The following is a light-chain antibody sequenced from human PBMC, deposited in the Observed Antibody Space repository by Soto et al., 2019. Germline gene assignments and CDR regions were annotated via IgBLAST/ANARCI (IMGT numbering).Light chain of an antibody. Sequence: EVVMPHSPATPSLSPGARATLSFRASQSVSSNLAWYQQKPGQAPRLLIYGASTRATGIPARFSGSGPGTEFTLTITSLQSEDVAVYYCQQYHNWPPWTFGPVTNVDIK. CDR1: QSVSSN. CDR2: GAS. J-gene: IGKJ1*01. CDR3: QQYHNWPPWT. V-gene: IGKV3-15*01.